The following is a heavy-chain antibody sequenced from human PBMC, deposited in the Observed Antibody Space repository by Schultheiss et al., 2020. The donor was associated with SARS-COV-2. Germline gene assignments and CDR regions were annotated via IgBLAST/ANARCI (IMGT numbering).Heavy chain of an antibody. CDR1: GGTFSSYA. CDR2: IIPIFGTA. Sequence: SVKVSCKASGGTFSSYAISWVRQAPGQGLEWMGGIIPIFGTANYAQKFQGRVTITADESTSTAYMELNSLRSEDTAVYYCARDGPWDGGKATPYFQHWGQGTLVT. V-gene: IGHV1-69*13. CDR3: ARDGPWDGGKATPYFQH. J-gene: IGHJ1*01. D-gene: IGHD2-15*01.